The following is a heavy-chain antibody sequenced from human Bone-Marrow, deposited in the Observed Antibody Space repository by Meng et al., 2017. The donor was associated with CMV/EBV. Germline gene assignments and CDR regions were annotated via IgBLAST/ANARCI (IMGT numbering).Heavy chain of an antibody. CDR3: ARDSSTSWSGDAFDI. J-gene: IGHJ3*02. CDR1: GGSISSSSYY. V-gene: IGHV4-39*07. CDR2: IYYSGST. Sequence: SETLSLTCTVPGGSISSSSYYWGWIRQPPGKGLEWIGSIYYSGSTYYNPSLKSRVTISVDTSKNQFSLKLSSVTAADTAVYYCARDSSTSWSGDAFDIWGQGTMVTVSS. D-gene: IGHD2-2*01.